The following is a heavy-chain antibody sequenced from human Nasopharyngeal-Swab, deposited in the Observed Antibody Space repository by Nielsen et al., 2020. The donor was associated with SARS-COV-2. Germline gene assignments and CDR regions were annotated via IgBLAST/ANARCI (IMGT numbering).Heavy chain of an antibody. V-gene: IGHV3-21*01. CDR2: INWDSSYI. Sequence: GESLKISCAGSGFTFSSYSMNWVRQAPGKGLEWISSINWDSSYIYHADSVKGRFTISRGNAKNSLYLQMTGLRAEDTAVYYCVRGTIVGAAGYDYWGQGTLLTVSS. CDR3: VRGTIVGAAGYDY. D-gene: IGHD1-26*01. CDR1: GFTFSSYS. J-gene: IGHJ4*02.